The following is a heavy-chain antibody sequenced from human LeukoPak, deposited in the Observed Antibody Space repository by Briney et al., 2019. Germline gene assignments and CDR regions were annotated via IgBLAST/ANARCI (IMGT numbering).Heavy chain of an antibody. J-gene: IGHJ4*02. D-gene: IGHD3-22*01. CDR1: GFTFSSYA. V-gene: IGHV3-23*01. Sequence: GGSLRLSCAASGFTFSSYAMSWVRQAPGKGLELVSAISGSGGSTYYADSVKGRFTISRDNSKNTLYLQMNSLRAEDTAVYYCAKDSTVVVRIFDYWGQGTLVTVSS. CDR3: AKDSTVVVRIFDY. CDR2: ISGSGGST.